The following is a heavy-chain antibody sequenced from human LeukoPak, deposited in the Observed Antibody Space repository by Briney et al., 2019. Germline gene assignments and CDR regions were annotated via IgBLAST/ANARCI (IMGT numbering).Heavy chain of an antibody. D-gene: IGHD6-13*01. CDR1: GGSISSYY. Sequence: SETLSLTRTVSGGSISSYYWSWIRQPPGKGLEWIGYIYYSGSTNYNPSLKSRVTISVDTSKNQFSLKLSSVTAADTAVYYCARLGRSWVFDYWGQGTLVTVSS. CDR2: IYYSGST. CDR3: ARLGRSWVFDY. V-gene: IGHV4-59*08. J-gene: IGHJ4*02.